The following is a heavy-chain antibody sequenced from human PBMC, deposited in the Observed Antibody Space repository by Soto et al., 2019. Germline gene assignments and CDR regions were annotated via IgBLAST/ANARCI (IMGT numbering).Heavy chain of an antibody. V-gene: IGHV1-2*02. CDR2: INPNSGDT. D-gene: IGHD3-16*01. J-gene: IGHJ6*02. CDR1: GYTFTGYS. CDR3: ARGPPTSPWVYYYGLDV. Sequence: QVQLVQSGAEVQKPGASVKVSCKASGYTFTGYSMHWVRQAPGQGLEWRGWINPNSGDTNTAQQFQGRVTMSRDTPISTAYMEMSRLRSDYTALYFCARGPPTSPWVYYYGLDVWGQGTTVTVSS.